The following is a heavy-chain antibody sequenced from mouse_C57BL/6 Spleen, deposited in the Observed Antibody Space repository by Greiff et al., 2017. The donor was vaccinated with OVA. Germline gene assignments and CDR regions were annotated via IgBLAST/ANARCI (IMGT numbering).Heavy chain of an antibody. D-gene: IGHD1-1*01. CDR2: IYPGDGDT. CDR1: GYAFSSYW. J-gene: IGHJ2*01. CDR3: ARSITTVVFGY. V-gene: IGHV1-80*01. Sequence: QVQLQQSGAELVKPGASVKISCKASGYAFSSYWMNWVKQRPGKGLEWIGQIYPGDGDTNYNGKLKGKATLTADKSSSTAYMQLSSLTSEDSAVYFGARSITTVVFGYWGKGTTLTVSS.